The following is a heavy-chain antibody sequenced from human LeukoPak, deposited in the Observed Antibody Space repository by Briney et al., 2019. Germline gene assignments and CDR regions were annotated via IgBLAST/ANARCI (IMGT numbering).Heavy chain of an antibody. J-gene: IGHJ3*02. CDR3: ARRLYGDYEDAFDI. Sequence: GASVKVSCKASGGTFSSYAISWVRQAPGQGLEWMGGIIPIFGTANYAQKFQGRVTITTDESTSTAYMELSSLSSVTAADTAVYYCARRLYGDYEDAFDIWGQGTMVTVSS. CDR2: IIPIFGTA. CDR1: GGTFSSYA. V-gene: IGHV1-69*05. D-gene: IGHD4-17*01.